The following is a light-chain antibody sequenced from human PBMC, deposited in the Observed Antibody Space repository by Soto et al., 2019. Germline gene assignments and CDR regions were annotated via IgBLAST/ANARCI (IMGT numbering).Light chain of an antibody. CDR3: QQYNNWPSIT. CDR2: GAT. CDR1: QSVRSN. Sequence: EIVMTQSPATLSVSPGERATLSCRASQSVRSNLAWYQQKPGQAPRLLIYGATTRATGIPARISGSGSGTEFTLTISTLQSEDFALYFCQQYNNWPSITFGQGTRLEIK. V-gene: IGKV3-15*01. J-gene: IGKJ5*01.